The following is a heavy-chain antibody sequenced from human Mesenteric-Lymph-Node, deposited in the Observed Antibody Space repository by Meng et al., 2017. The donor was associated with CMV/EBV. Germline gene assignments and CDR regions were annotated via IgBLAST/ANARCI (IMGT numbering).Heavy chain of an antibody. CDR1: GFTFSSYG. Sequence: GESLKISCAASGFTFSSYGMHWVRQAPGKGLEWVAFIRYDGSNKYYADSVKGRFTISRDNSKNTLYLQMNSLRAEDTAVYYCAIITSRGRGQGTLVTVSS. CDR2: IRYDGSNK. V-gene: IGHV3-30*02. J-gene: IGHJ4*02. D-gene: IGHD3-22*01. CDR3: AIITSRG.